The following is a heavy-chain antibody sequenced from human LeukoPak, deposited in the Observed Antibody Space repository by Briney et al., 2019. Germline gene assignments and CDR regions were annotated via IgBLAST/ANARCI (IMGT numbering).Heavy chain of an antibody. CDR1: GLTFSSDW. CDR2: ISSNGGST. Sequence: QSGGSLRLSCAASGLTFSSDWMHWVRQAPGKGLEYVSAISSNGGSTYYADSVKGRFTISRDNSKNTLYLQMSSLRAEDTAVYYCMKDLHSSGWYGAYWGQGTLVTVSS. D-gene: IGHD6-19*01. V-gene: IGHV3-64D*06. J-gene: IGHJ4*02. CDR3: MKDLHSSGWYGAY.